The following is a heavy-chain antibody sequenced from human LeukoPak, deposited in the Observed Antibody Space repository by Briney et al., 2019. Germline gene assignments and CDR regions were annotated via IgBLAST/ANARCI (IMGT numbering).Heavy chain of an antibody. V-gene: IGHV1-18*01. D-gene: IGHD3-10*01. J-gene: IGHJ3*02. Sequence: ASVKVSCKASGYTFTSYGISWVRQAPGQGLEWMGWISAYNGSTNYAQKFQGRVTMTEDTSTDTAYMELSSLRSEDTAVYYCATLAPSGEPPFDAFDIWGQGTMVTVSS. CDR1: GYTFTSYG. CDR3: ATLAPSGEPPFDAFDI. CDR2: ISAYNGST.